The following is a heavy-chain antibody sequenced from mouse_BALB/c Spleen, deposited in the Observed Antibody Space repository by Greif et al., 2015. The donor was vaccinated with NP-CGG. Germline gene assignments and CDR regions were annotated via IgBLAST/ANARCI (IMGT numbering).Heavy chain of an antibody. J-gene: IGHJ3*01. CDR1: GYTFTDYA. Sequence: VKLMESGAELVRPGGSVKISCKGSGYTFTDYAMHWVKQSHAKSLEWIGVISTYYGDASYNQKFKGKATMTVDKSSSTAYMELARLTSEDSAIYYCATPITTASAWFAYWGQGTLVTVSA. V-gene: IGHV1S137*01. D-gene: IGHD1-2*01. CDR3: ATPITTASAWFAY. CDR2: ISTYYGDA.